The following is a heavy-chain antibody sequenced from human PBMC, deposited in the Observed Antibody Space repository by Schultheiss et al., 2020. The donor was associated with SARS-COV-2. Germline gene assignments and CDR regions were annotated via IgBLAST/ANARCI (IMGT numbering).Heavy chain of an antibody. J-gene: IGHJ6*03. CDR3: ARNRETTVTTGYYMDV. Sequence: GESLKISCKGSGYSFTSYWIGWVRQMPGKGLEWMGIIYPGDSDTRYSPSFQGQVTISADKSISTAYLQWSSLKASDTAMYYCARNRETTVTTGYYMDVWGKGTTVTVSS. V-gene: IGHV5-51*01. CDR1: GYSFTSYW. D-gene: IGHD4-17*01. CDR2: IYPGDSDT.